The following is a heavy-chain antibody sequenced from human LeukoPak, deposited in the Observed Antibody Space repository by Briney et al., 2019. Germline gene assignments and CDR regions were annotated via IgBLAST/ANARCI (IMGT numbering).Heavy chain of an antibody. CDR1: GFSFHQYG. Sequence: QPGGSLRLSCTASGFSFHQYGMIWVRQVPGKGLEWVSGIGTAGDIYYPGSVKGRFTISRENAKNSLYLQMNSLRAGDTAVYYCARAGYSSTWYSRYFDLWGRGTLVTVSS. D-gene: IGHD6-13*01. CDR3: ARAGYSSTWYSRYFDL. CDR2: IGTAGDI. J-gene: IGHJ2*01. V-gene: IGHV3-13*01.